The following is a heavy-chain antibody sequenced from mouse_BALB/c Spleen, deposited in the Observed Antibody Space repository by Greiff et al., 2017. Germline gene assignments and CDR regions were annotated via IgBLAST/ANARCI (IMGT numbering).Heavy chain of an antibody. J-gene: IGHJ4*01. Sequence: EVHLVESGGGLVKPGGSLKLSCAASGFTFSDYYMYWVRQTPEKRLEWVATISDGGSYTYYPDSVKGRLTISRDNAKNNLYLQMSSQKSEDTAMYYCSRAIDYWGQGTPVTVSS. V-gene: IGHV5-4*02. CDR2: ISDGGSYT. CDR3: SRAIDY. CDR1: GFTFSDYY.